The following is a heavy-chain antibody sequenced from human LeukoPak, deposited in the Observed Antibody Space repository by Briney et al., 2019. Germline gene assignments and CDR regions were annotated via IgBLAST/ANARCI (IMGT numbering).Heavy chain of an antibody. J-gene: IGHJ4*02. CDR2: ISWNSASV. CDR1: GFTFDDYG. V-gene: IGHV3-9*01. D-gene: IGHD6-13*01. CDR3: AKDYGYSSSWYDY. Sequence: PGRSLRLSCEASGFTFDDYGMHWVRQAPGKGVEWVSTISWNSASVGYVDSVKGRFTISRDNAKKTLYLQMNSLRPEDTALYYCAKDYGYSSSWYDYWGQGTLVTVSS.